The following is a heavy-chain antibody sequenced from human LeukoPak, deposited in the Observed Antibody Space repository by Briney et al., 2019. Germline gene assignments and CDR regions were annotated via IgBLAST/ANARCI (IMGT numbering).Heavy chain of an antibody. V-gene: IGHV3-21*01. J-gene: IGHJ4*02. D-gene: IGHD3-22*01. Sequence: NPGGSLRLSCEASGFTFIDYTMNWVRQAPGKGLEWVSSISSDKSYIKYADSVKGRFSISRDNTKNSLFLEMRSLRVEDTAVYFCARDYYDSSASATFDYWGQGNLVTVSS. CDR2: ISSDKSYI. CDR1: GFTFIDYT. CDR3: ARDYYDSSASATFDY.